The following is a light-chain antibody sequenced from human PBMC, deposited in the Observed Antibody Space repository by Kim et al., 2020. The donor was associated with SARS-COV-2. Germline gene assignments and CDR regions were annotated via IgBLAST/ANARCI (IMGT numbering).Light chain of an antibody. CDR3: QQYGSSPYT. CDR1: QSVSSSY. V-gene: IGKV3-20*01. CDR2: GAS. J-gene: IGKJ2*01. Sequence: SLSPGERATLSCSASQSVSSSYLAWYQQKPGQAPRLLIYGASSRATGIPDRFSGSGSGTDFTLTISRLEPEDFAVYYCQQYGSSPYTFGQGTKLE.